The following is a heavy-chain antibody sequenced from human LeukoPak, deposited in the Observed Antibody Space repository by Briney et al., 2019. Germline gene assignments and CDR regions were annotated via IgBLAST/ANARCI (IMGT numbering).Heavy chain of an antibody. D-gene: IGHD3-3*01. CDR1: GYTFTGYY. J-gene: IGHJ6*02. CDR3: ARDHPRAVFGVVISYGMDV. V-gene: IGHV1-2*02. CDR2: INPNSGGT. Sequence: ASVKVSCKASGYTFTGYYMHWVRQAPGQGLEWMGWINPNSGGTNYAQKFQGRVTMTRDTSISTAYMELSRLRSDDTAVYYCARDHPRAVFGVVISYGMDVWGQGTTVTVSS.